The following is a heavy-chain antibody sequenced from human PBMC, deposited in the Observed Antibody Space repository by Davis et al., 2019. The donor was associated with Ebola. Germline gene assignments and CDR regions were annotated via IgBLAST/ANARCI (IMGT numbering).Heavy chain of an antibody. V-gene: IGHV4-34*01. CDR1: GGSFSGYY. J-gene: IGHJ6*02. CDR3: ARDVGYCSSTSCHRRAYYYGMDV. Sequence: MPSETLSLTCAVYGGSFSGYYWSWIRQPPGKGLEWIGEINHSGSTNYNPSLKSRVTISVDTSKNQFSLKLSSVTAADTAVYYCARDVGYCSSTSCHRRAYYYGMDVWGQGTTVTVSS. CDR2: INHSGST. D-gene: IGHD2-2*01.